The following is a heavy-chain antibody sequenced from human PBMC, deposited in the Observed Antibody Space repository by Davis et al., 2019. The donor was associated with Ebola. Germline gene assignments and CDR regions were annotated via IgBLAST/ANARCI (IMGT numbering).Heavy chain of an antibody. J-gene: IGHJ1*01. V-gene: IGHV3-30*18. Sequence: GESLKISCAASGFTFSSYGMHWVRQAPGKGLEWVAVISYDGSNKYYADSVKGRFTISRDNSKNTLYLQMNSLRAEDTAVYYCAKDRAAAAFEYFQHWGQGTLVTVSS. CDR2: ISYDGSNK. D-gene: IGHD6-13*01. CDR1: GFTFSSYG. CDR3: AKDRAAAAFEYFQH.